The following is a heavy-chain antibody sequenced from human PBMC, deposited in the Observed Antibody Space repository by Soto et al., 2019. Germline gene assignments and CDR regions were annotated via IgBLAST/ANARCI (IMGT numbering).Heavy chain of an antibody. V-gene: IGHV4-59*08. J-gene: IGHJ4*02. CDR2: IYYSGST. Sequence: PSETLSLTCTVSGGSISSYYWSWIRQPPGKGLEWIGYIYYSGSTNYNPSLKSRVTISVDTSKNQFSLKLSSVTAADTAVYYCARTLSSGYDLYFDYWGQGTLVTVSS. CDR3: ARTLSSGYDLYFDY. CDR1: GGSISSYY. D-gene: IGHD5-12*01.